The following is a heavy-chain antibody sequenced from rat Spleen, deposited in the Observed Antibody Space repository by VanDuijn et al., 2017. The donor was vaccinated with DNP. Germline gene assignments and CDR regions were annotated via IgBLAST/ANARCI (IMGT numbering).Heavy chain of an antibody. Sequence: EVQLAESGGGLAQPGRSMKLSCAASGFTFSNYDMAWVRQAPKRGLEWVATISYDGSSTYSGDSVKGRFTISRDNAKSTLYLQMNSLRSEDMATYYCARHGRRVFDYWGQGVMVTVSS. J-gene: IGHJ2*01. CDR1: GFTFSNYD. V-gene: IGHV5-22*01. D-gene: IGHD1-11*01. CDR2: ISYDGSST. CDR3: ARHGRRVFDY.